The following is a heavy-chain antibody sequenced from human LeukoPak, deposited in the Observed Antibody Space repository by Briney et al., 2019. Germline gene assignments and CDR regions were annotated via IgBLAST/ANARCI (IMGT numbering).Heavy chain of an antibody. CDR2: IYYSGST. J-gene: IGHJ4*02. V-gene: IGHV4-59*08. CDR1: GGSISSYY. D-gene: IGHD6-13*01. CDR3: ASEQLAPGGDY. Sequence: SETLSLTCTVSGGSISSYYWSWIRQPPGKGLEWIGYIYYSGSTNYNPSLNSRVTISVDTSKNQFSLKLSSVTAADTAVYYCASEQLAPGGDYWGQGTLVTVSS.